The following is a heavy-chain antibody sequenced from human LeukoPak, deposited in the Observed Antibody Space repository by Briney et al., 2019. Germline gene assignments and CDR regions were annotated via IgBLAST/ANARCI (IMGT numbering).Heavy chain of an antibody. Sequence: ASVKVSCKASGYTFTGCYMHWVRRAPAEGCEWMVWINPKSGATNCAQKFQDRVAMTRDTSTNTAYMELRRLRSDDTAIYYCLTDGACGQGTLVTVSS. D-gene: IGHD3-9*01. V-gene: IGHV1-2*02. CDR2: INPKSGAT. CDR1: GYTFTGCY. CDR3: LTDGA. J-gene: IGHJ5*02.